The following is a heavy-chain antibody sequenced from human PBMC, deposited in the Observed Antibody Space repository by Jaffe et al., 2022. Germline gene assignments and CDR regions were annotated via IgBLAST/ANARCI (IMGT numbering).Heavy chain of an antibody. CDR3: ARGAWQQLANYEYYFDY. D-gene: IGHD6-13*01. J-gene: IGHJ4*02. CDR2: IIPIFGTA. Sequence: QVQLVQSGAEVKKPGSSVKVSCKASGGTFSSYAISWVRQAPGQGLEWMGGIIPIFGTANYAQKFQGRVTITTDESTSTAYMELSSLRSEDTAVYYCARGAWQQLANYEYYFDYWGQGTLVTVSS. V-gene: IGHV1-69*05. CDR1: GGTFSSYA.